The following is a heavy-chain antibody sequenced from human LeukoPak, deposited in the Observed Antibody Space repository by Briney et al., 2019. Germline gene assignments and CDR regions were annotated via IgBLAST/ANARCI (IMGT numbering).Heavy chain of an antibody. CDR3: ARKHARAGYSSSWFY. CDR1: GGSFSGYY. D-gene: IGHD6-13*01. CDR2: INHSGST. Sequence: PSETLSLTCAVYGGSFSGYYWSWIRQPPGKGLEWIGEINHSGSTNYNPSLKSRVTISVDTSKNQFSLKLSSVTAADTAVYYCARKHARAGYSSSWFYWGQGTLVTVSS. V-gene: IGHV4-34*01. J-gene: IGHJ4*02.